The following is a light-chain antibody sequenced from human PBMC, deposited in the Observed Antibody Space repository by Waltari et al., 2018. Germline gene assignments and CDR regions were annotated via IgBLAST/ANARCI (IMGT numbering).Light chain of an antibody. CDR2: GAS. J-gene: IGKJ1*01. V-gene: IGKV3-20*01. Sequence: EIVLTLSPGPLSLSVGERATVSCRASESVSRALAWYQQKPGQAPRLLIYGASTRATGIPDRFSGSGSGTDFSLTISRLEPDDFAVYYCQHYLRLPVTFGQGTTVEI. CDR1: ESVSRA. CDR3: QHYLRLPVT.